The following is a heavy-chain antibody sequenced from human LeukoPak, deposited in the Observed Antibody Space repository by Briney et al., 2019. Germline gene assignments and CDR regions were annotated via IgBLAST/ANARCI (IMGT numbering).Heavy chain of an antibody. V-gene: IGHV4-34*01. J-gene: IGHJ4*02. CDR1: GGSFSGYY. Sequence: SETLSLTCAVYGGSFSGYYWSWIRQPPGKGLEWIGEINHSGSTYYNPSLKSRVTISVDTSKNQFSLKLSSVTAADTAVYYCARVKREVGPYYFDYWGQGTLVTVSS. D-gene: IGHD1-26*01. CDR2: INHSGST. CDR3: ARVKREVGPYYFDY.